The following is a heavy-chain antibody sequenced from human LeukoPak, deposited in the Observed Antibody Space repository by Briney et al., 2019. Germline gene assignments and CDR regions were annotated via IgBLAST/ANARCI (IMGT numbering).Heavy chain of an antibody. Sequence: GGSLRLSCAASGFTFSSHWMSWVRQAPGKGLEWVASIKQDGSEKNYVDSVKGRFTISRDNAKNSLYLQMNSLRAEDTAVYYCARGGRGDYWGQGTLVTVSS. CDR2: IKQDGSEK. CDR3: ARGGRGDY. V-gene: IGHV3-7*01. CDR1: GFTFSSHW. J-gene: IGHJ4*02. D-gene: IGHD3/OR15-3a*01.